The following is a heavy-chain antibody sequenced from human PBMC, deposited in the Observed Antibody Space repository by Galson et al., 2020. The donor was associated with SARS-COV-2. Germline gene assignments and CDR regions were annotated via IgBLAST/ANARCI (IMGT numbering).Heavy chain of an antibody. J-gene: IGHJ4*02. CDR2: INPNSGAS. Sequence: VSCKASENSFTDYSLHWVRQAPGQGLEWMGWINPNSGASNYAQKFQDRVTMTRDTSTSTAYMELRWLRSDDTAVYYCARGEGQYSYGYWFEYWGQGTLVTVSS. D-gene: IGHD5-18*01. CDR1: ENSFTDYS. CDR3: ARGEGQYSYGYWFEY. V-gene: IGHV1-2*02.